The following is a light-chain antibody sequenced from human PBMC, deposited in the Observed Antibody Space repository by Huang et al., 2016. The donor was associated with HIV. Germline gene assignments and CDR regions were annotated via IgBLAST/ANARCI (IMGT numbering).Light chain of an antibody. Sequence: EVMMTQSPATLSVSLGDKASLSCRASQRIGVNLAWYPQKPGQAPTLLIYGASDRATGISARCSGGGSGTDFTLTIGSRQSEDSAVYFCQQYDKWPGTFGQGTRLQI. CDR2: GAS. CDR1: QRIGVN. CDR3: QQYDKWPGT. J-gene: IGKJ2*01. V-gene: IGKV3-15*01.